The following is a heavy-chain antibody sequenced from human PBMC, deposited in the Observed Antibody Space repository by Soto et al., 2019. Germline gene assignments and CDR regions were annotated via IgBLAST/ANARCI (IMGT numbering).Heavy chain of an antibody. D-gene: IGHD3-10*01. J-gene: IGHJ6*03. CDR3: ARRVVRGGNYYMDV. CDR1: GGSISSYY. CDR2: IYYSGST. V-gene: IGHV4-59*08. Sequence: SSETLSLTCTVSGGSISSYYWSWIRQHPGKGLEWIGYIYYSGSTNYNPSLKSRVTISVDTSKNQFSLKLSSVTAADTAVYYCARRVVRGGNYYMDVWGKGTTVTVSS.